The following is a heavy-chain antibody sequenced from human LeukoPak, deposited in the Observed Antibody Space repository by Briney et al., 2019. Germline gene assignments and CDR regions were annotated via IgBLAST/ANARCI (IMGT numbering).Heavy chain of an antibody. J-gene: IGHJ4*02. V-gene: IGHV4-59*10. Sequence: SETLSLTCAVYGGSFSGYYWSWIRQPAGKGLEWIGRIYTSGSTNYNPSLKSRVTISVDTSKNQFSLKLSSVTAADTAVYYCARVLWELGEGYFDYWGQGTLVTVSS. CDR1: GGSFSGYY. CDR3: ARVLWELGEGYFDY. CDR2: IYTSGST. D-gene: IGHD1-26*01.